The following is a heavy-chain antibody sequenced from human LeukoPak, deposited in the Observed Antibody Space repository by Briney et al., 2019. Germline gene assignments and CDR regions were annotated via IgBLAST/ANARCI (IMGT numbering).Heavy chain of an antibody. J-gene: IGHJ4*02. CDR1: GGSISNKY. CDR2: IYYSGST. Sequence: PSETLSLTCTVSGGSISNKYWSWIRQPPGKGLEWIGYIYYSGSTDYNPPLKSRATISGDTSKNQFSLKLRSVTAADTAVYYCARDRHWTNDWVFDYWGQGTLVTVSS. CDR3: ARDRHWTNDWVFDY. D-gene: IGHD1/OR15-1a*01. V-gene: IGHV4-59*01.